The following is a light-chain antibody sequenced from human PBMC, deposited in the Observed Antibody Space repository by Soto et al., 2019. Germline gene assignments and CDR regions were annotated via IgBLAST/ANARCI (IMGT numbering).Light chain of an antibody. CDR2: FAS. CDR1: QGISTA. J-gene: IGKJ4*01. CDR3: QQFNGYPLT. V-gene: IGKV1-13*02. Sequence: ALQLTQSPSSLSASVGDRVNITCRASQGISTALAWHQQKPGKAPRLLIFFASSLESGVPSRFSGRGSGTDFTLTISSLQPEDFATYYCQQFNGYPLTFGGGTKVEMK.